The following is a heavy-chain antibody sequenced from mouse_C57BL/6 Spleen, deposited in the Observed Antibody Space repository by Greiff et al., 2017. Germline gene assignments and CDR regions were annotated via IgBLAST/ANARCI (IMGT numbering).Heavy chain of an antibody. Sequence: QVQLQQSGAELARPGASVKLSCKASGYTFTSYGISWVKQRTGQGLEWIGEIYPRSGNTYYNEKFKGKATLTADKSSSTAYMELRSLTSEDSAVYFCAREGLRSWFAYWGQGTLVTVSA. CDR1: GYTFTSYG. CDR3: AREGLRSWFAY. D-gene: IGHD2-4*01. CDR2: IYPRSGNT. V-gene: IGHV1-81*01. J-gene: IGHJ3*01.